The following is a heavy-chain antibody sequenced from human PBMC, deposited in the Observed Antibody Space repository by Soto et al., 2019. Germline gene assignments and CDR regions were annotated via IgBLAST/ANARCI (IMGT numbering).Heavy chain of an antibody. Sequence: QVQLVQSGGEVKKPGASVKLSCTASGYTFTSYGISWVRQAPGHGLEWMGWISAYNGKTNYAQNVQGRVTMTTDTSTRTAYMDLRSLRSDDTAVYYCARGCDVNYYHGMDVWGQGTTVTVSS. CDR1: GYTFTSYG. CDR3: ARGCDVNYYHGMDV. CDR2: ISAYNGKT. J-gene: IGHJ6*02. V-gene: IGHV1-18*01.